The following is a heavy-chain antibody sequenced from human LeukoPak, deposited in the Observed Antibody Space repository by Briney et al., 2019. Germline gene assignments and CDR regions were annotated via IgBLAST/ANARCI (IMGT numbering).Heavy chain of an antibody. D-gene: IGHD3-16*02. Sequence: GGSLRPSCAASGFTFSSYWMHWVCHAPGKGLVWVSRINTDGSSTSYADSVKGRFTISRDNAKNTLYLQMNSLRAEDTAVYYCARVYRAGTEVFDYWGQGTLVTVSA. V-gene: IGHV3-74*01. CDR2: INTDGSST. J-gene: IGHJ4*02. CDR3: ARVYRAGTEVFDY. CDR1: GFTFSSYW.